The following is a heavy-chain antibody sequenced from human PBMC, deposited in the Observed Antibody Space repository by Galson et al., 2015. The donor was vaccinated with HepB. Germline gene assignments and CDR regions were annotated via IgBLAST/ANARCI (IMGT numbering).Heavy chain of an antibody. V-gene: IGHV3-30*18. J-gene: IGHJ4*02. CDR1: GFTFSGYG. CDR3: AKDSGDLSCLDY. Sequence: SLRLSCAASGFTFSGYGMHWVRQAPGKGLEWVAVISYDGSNKYYADSVKGRFTISRDNSKNTLYLQMNSLRAEDTAVYYCAKDSGDLSCLDYWGQGTLVTVSS. CDR2: ISYDGSNK. D-gene: IGHD2-21*02.